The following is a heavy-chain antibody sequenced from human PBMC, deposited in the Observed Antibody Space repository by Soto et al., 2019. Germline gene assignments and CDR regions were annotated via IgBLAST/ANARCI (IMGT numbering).Heavy chain of an antibody. Sequence: GGSLRLSCAASGFTFSSYSMNWVRQAPGKGLEWVSYISSSSSTIYYADSVKGRFTISRDNAKNSLYLQMNSLRDEDTAVYYCARDASYYSLWSGYYPSRNGMDVWGQGTTVTVSS. J-gene: IGHJ6*02. CDR2: ISSSSSTI. CDR1: GFTFSSYS. CDR3: ARDASYYSLWSGYYPSRNGMDV. D-gene: IGHD3-3*01. V-gene: IGHV3-48*02.